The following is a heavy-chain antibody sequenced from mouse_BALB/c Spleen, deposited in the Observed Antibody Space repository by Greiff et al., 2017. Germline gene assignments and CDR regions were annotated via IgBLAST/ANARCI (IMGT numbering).Heavy chain of an antibody. CDR2: ISYDGSN. J-gene: IGHJ2*01. V-gene: IGHV3-6*02. CDR3: ARLEGYFDY. Sequence: VQLQQPGPGLVKPSQSLSLTCSVTGYSITSGYYWNWIRQFPGNKLEWMGYISYDGSNNYNPSLKNRISITRDTSKNQFFLKLNSVTTEDTATYYCARLEGYFDYWGQGTTLTVSS. CDR1: GYSITSGYY.